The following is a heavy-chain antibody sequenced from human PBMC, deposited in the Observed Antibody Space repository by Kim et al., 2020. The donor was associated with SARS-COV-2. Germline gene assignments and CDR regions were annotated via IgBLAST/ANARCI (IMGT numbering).Heavy chain of an antibody. CDR1: GFTFSNAG. Sequence: GGSLRLSCAASGFTFSNAGMSWVRQAPGKGLEWVGRIKAKTDGETTDYAAPVKGRFTISRDDSKNTLYLQMNSLKTEDTAVYYCTTYQYWGQGTLVTVSS. J-gene: IGHJ4*02. V-gene: IGHV3-15*01. CDR2: IKAKTDGETT. CDR3: TTYQY.